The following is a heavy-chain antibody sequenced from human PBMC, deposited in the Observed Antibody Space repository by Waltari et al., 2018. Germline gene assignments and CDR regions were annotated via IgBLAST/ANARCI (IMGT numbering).Heavy chain of an antibody. J-gene: IGHJ6*02. CDR3: ARTMFRGYGMDV. V-gene: IGHV4-4*07. CDR2: IHMNGRV. CDR1: GDSLSGHY. Sequence: QVQLQESGPGLVRPSETLSLKCTVSGDSLSGHYWTWIRQPAGKGLEWIGRIHMNGRVTYNPSLKGRVTMSVDSSENQISLKISSLTAADTAKYYCARTMFRGYGMDVWGQGTTVTVSS. D-gene: IGHD3-10*01.